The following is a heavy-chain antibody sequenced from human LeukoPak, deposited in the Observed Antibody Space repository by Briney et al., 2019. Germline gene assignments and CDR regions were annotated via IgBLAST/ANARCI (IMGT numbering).Heavy chain of an antibody. D-gene: IGHD6-13*01. CDR1: GFTFDDYG. Sequence: GGSLRLSCAASGFTFDDYGMSWVRQAPGKGLEWVSGINWNGGSTGYADSVKGRFTISRDNAKNSLYLQMNSLRAEDTALYHCARVAAAAGLYYFDYWGQGTLVTVSS. V-gene: IGHV3-20*01. J-gene: IGHJ4*02. CDR2: INWNGGST. CDR3: ARVAAAAGLYYFDY.